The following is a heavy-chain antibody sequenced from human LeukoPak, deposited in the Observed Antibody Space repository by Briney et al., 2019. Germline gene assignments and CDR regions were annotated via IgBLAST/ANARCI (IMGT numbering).Heavy chain of an antibody. CDR3: AREVTLRF. Sequence: GASVKVSCKASGYTFTGYYMHWVRQAPGQGLEWMGWINPNNGVTHYAQKFHDRVTMTRDTSITTAYMELNRLTSDDTAVYYCAREVTLRFRGQGTLLTVSS. V-gene: IGHV1-2*02. D-gene: IGHD2-21*02. CDR2: INPNNGVT. CDR1: GYTFTGYY. J-gene: IGHJ4*02.